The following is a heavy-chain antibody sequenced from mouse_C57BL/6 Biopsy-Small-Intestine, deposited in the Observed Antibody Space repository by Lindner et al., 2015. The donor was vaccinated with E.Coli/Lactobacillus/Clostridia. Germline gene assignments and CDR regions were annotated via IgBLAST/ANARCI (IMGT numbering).Heavy chain of an antibody. Sequence: VQLQESRGGLVKPGGSLKLSCAASGFTFSSYAMSWVRQTPEKRLEWVATISDGGSYTYYPDNVKGRFTISRDNAKNNLYLQMSHLKSEDTAMYYCARDYYGSSPGWYFDVWGTGTTVTVSS. D-gene: IGHD1-1*01. CDR3: ARDYYGSSPGWYFDV. CDR1: GFTFSSYA. CDR2: ISDGGSYT. J-gene: IGHJ1*03. V-gene: IGHV5-4*01.